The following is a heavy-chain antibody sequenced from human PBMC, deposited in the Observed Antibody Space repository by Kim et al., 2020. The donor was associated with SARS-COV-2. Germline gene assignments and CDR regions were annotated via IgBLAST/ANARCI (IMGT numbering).Heavy chain of an antibody. D-gene: IGHD2-2*01. CDR3: ARYRGGDVVVPAT. Sequence: SETLSLTCTVSGGSVSSGSYYWSWIRQPPGKGLEWIGYIYYSGSTNYNPSLKSRVTISVDTSKNQFSLKLSSVTAADTAVYYCARYRGGDVVVPATWGQGTLVTVSS. V-gene: IGHV4-61*01. CDR2: IYYSGST. CDR1: GGSVSSGSYY. J-gene: IGHJ1*01.